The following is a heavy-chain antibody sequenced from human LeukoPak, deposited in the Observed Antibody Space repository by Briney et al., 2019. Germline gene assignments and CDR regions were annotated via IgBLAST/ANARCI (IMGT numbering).Heavy chain of an antibody. D-gene: IGHD2-15*01. CDR3: AKSVVVAATGDRFDY. J-gene: IGHJ4*02. CDR2: ISGSGGST. V-gene: IGHV3-23*01. CDR1: GFTFSSYG. Sequence: GGSLRLSCAASGFTFSSYGMSWVRQAPGKGLEWVSAISGSGGSTYYAGSVKGRFPISRDNSKNTLYLQMNSLRAEDTAVYYCAKSVVVAATGDRFDYWGQGTLVTVSS.